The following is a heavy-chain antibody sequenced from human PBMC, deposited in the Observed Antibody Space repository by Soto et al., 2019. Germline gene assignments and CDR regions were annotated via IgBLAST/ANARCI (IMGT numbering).Heavy chain of an antibody. D-gene: IGHD6-13*01. CDR2: ISSDGTT. CDR3: ARDRRLEAAGNYYYYYYGMDV. Sequence: GGSLRLSCAASGIPVSSNYMTWVRQAPGKGLECVSLISSDGTTYYADSVKGRFTISRDNSRNTLYLQMDSLRAEDTAVYYCARDRRLEAAGNYYYYYYGMDVWGQGTTVTVYS. CDR1: GIPVSSNY. J-gene: IGHJ6*02. V-gene: IGHV3-53*01.